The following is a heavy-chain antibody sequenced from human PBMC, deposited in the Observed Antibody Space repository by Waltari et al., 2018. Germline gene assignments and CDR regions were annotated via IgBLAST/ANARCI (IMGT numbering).Heavy chain of an antibody. CDR2: IYASGST. D-gene: IGHD3-3*01. Sequence: QVQPQESGPGLVKPSETLSLICTVSGGSISSYYWNWIRQPAGKGLEWIGRIYASGSTSYNPSLESRISMSVDTSKNHFSLKLSSVTAADTGVYYCAGSSNFGIYGLDVWGQGTTVVVSS. CDR1: GGSISSYY. CDR3: AGSSNFGIYGLDV. J-gene: IGHJ6*02. V-gene: IGHV4-4*07.